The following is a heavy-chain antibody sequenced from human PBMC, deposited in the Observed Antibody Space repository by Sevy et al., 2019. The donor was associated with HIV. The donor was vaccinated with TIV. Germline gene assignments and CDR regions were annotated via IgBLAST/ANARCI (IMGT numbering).Heavy chain of an antibody. D-gene: IGHD3-22*01. J-gene: IGHJ5*02. CDR3: SKEDRGGYYA. Sequence: GGSLRLSCAASGLRFNSYAMTWVRQAPGKGLEWVSSISGSGGSTYYADSVKGRFTISRDNSKNTVYREMNSLRAEDTALYYCSKEDRGGYYAWGQGTLVTVSS. V-gene: IGHV3-23*01. CDR2: ISGSGGST. CDR1: GLRFNSYA.